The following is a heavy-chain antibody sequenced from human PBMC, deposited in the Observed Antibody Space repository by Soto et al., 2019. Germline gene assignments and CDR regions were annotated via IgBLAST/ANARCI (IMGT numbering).Heavy chain of an antibody. D-gene: IGHD2-15*01. J-gene: IGHJ4*02. Sequence: QVQLVESGGGVVQPGRSLRLSCAASGFTFSSYGMHWVRQAPGKGLEWVAVISYDGSNKYYADSLKGRFTIPRDNSKNTQYLQMNSLRPEDTAVYYCAKSGDVAVVGASYFDYWGQGALVTVSS. V-gene: IGHV3-30*18. CDR3: AKSGDVAVVGASYFDY. CDR2: ISYDGSNK. CDR1: GFTFSSYG.